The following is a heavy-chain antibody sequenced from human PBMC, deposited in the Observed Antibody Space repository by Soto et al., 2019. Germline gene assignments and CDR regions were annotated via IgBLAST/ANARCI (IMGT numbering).Heavy chain of an antibody. V-gene: IGHV4-34*01. Sequence: PSETLSLTCAVYGGSFSGYYWSWIRQPPGKGLEWIGEINHSGSTNHNPSLKSRVTISVDTSKNQFSLKLSSVTAADTAVYYCARLTPGTYYDFWSGYYYYGMDVWGQGTTVTVSS. CDR1: GGSFSGYY. CDR3: ARLTPGTYYDFWSGYYYYGMDV. J-gene: IGHJ6*02. CDR2: INHSGST. D-gene: IGHD3-3*01.